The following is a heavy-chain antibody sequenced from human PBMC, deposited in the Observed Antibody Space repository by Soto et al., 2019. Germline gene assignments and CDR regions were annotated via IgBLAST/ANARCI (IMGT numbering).Heavy chain of an antibody. CDR1: GFTFGTYR. CDR2: ISNDGSKT. V-gene: IGHV3-30*18. D-gene: IGHD3-9*01. Sequence: QVQLVESGGGVVQPGRSLRLSCAASGFTFGTYRMHWVRQAPGKGLECVTMISNDGSKTDYADSVKGRFTISRDNSKNMLYLQMRSLRAEDTAISYCAKDPGYYDLLTGYYSHALDIWGLGTMVTVSS. CDR3: AKDPGYYDLLTGYYSHALDI. J-gene: IGHJ3*02.